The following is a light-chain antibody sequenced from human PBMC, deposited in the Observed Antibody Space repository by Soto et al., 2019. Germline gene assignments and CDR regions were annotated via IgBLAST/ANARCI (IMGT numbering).Light chain of an antibody. CDR3: QQSYRTPPWT. CDR2: DAY. J-gene: IGKJ1*01. V-gene: IGKV1-39*01. CDR1: QSISSW. Sequence: DSQMTQSPSTLSAAVGDSVNITFRASQSISSWLAWYQQKPGKAPKLLIYDAYSLESGVPSSFSGSGSGTDFTLTIISLQPEDFATYFCQQSYRTPPWTFGQGTKVDIK.